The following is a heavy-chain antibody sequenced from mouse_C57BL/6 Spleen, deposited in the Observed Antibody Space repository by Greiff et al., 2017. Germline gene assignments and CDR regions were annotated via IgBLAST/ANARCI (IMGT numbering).Heavy chain of an antibody. V-gene: IGHV1-80*01. J-gene: IGHJ1*03. CDR1: GYAFSSYW. D-gene: IGHD1-1*01. CDR2: IYPGDGDT. Sequence: VQLQQSGAELVKPGASVKISCKASGYAFSSYWMNWVKQRPGKGLEWIGQIYPGDGDTNYNGKFKGKATLTADKSSSTAYMQLSSLTSEDSAVYFCARSVVSSYYWYFDVWGTGTTVTVSS. CDR3: ARSVVSSYYWYFDV.